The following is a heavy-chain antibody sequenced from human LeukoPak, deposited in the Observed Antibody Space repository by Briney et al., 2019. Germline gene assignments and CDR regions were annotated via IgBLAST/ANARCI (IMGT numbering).Heavy chain of an antibody. V-gene: IGHV3-33*01. CDR1: GFTFSNYG. CDR2: MWSDGSNK. Sequence: GGSLRLSCAASGFTFSNYGIHWVRQAPGKGLEWVAVMWSDGSNKFYADSVKGRFTVSRDNSKNTVYLQMNSVRAEDAAVYHCARDFDTSGHYLFGYWGQGTLITVSS. D-gene: IGHD3-22*01. J-gene: IGHJ4*02. CDR3: ARDFDTSGHYLFGY.